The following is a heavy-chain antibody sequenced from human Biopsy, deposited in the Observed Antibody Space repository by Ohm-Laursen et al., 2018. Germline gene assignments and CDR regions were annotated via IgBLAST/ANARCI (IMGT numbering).Heavy chain of an antibody. J-gene: IGHJ1*01. Sequence: GATVKISCNVPGGTFSNYGVNWVRQAPGQGLEWLGGNIPILGTGNYAQKFQDRVTVAADTSTSTATMELRSLRSDDTAVYYCATKLTGYFHHWGQRTLVIVSS. CDR2: NIPILGTG. CDR1: GGTFSNYG. CDR3: ATKLTGYFHH. V-gene: IGHV1-69*06. D-gene: IGHD3-9*01.